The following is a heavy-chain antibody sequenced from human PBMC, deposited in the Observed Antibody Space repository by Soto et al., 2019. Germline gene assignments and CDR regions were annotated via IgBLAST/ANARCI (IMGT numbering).Heavy chain of an antibody. CDR2: ISHSGTT. Sequence: QVQLQQWGAGLLKPSETLSLTCAVNGGSFTGYYGAWIRQSPEKGLEWIGEISHSGTTKYNPSLNSRVTISVDPSKNQFSLKLSSVTAADTGMYYCARNGGNTWYYFDSWGQGTVVTVSS. CDR3: ARNGGNTWYYFDS. J-gene: IGHJ4*02. V-gene: IGHV4-34*01. D-gene: IGHD6-13*01. CDR1: GGSFTGYY.